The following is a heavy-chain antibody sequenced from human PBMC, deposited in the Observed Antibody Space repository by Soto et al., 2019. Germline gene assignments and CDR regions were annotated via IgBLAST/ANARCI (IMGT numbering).Heavy chain of an antibody. CDR2: INKDGGRT. Sequence: EVQLLESGGGLVQPGESLRLSCAASGFTFGSYFMNWVRQAPGKGPEWVSDINKDGGRTHYADSVRGRFTISSDNSRNTLYLQMNRLRAEDTALYYCAKDLHWYGMDVWGQGTTVTVSS. D-gene: IGHD1-1*01. CDR1: GFTFGSYF. J-gene: IGHJ6*02. V-gene: IGHV3-23*01. CDR3: AKDLHWYGMDV.